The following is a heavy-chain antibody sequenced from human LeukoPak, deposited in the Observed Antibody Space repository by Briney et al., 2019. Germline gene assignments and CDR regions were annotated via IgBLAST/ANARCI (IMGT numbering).Heavy chain of an antibody. CDR3: ARVPLEYYDFWLFDP. D-gene: IGHD3-3*01. Sequence: GASVKVSCKASGGTFSSYAISWVRQAPGQGLEWMGGIIPILGTANYAQKFQGRVTITADKSTSTAYMELSSLRSEDTAVYYCARVPLEYYDFWLFDPWGQGTLVTVSS. J-gene: IGHJ5*02. CDR2: IIPILGTA. CDR1: GGTFSSYA. V-gene: IGHV1-69*06.